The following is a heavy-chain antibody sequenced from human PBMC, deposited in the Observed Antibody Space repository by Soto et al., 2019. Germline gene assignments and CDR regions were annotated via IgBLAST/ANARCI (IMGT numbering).Heavy chain of an antibody. J-gene: IGHJ4*02. D-gene: IGHD3-10*01. CDR3: ARCYGSGSYYNGLFDY. V-gene: IGHV4-59*01. CDR1: GGIISTYY. Sequence: SETLSLTCRLSGGIISTYYWTWIRQPPGKGLEWIGDVFHSGSTSYNPSLKSRVTISVDTSKNQFSLKLSSVTAADTAVYYCARCYGSGSYYNGLFDYWGQGALVTVSS. CDR2: VFHSGST.